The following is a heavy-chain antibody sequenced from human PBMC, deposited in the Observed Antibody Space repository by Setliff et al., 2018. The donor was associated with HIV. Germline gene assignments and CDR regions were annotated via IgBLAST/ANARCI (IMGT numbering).Heavy chain of an antibody. Sequence: GGSLRLSCAASGFSFNNAWMHWVRQAPGKGLESVSFISYDGGPKYYADSVKGRFTISRDNSKNTLYLKMNSLRVEDTAIYYCARAWAMQQLVPAYWGQGTLVTVSS. CDR3: ARAWAMQQLVPAY. D-gene: IGHD6-6*01. CDR2: ISYDGGPK. J-gene: IGHJ4*02. CDR1: GFSFNNAW. V-gene: IGHV3-30*07.